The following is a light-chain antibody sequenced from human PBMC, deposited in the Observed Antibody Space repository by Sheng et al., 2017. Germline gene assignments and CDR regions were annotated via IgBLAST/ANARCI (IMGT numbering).Light chain of an antibody. V-gene: IGLV2-23*03. J-gene: IGLJ2*01. CDR3: SSFVGSSTFV. Sequence: QSALTQPASVSGSPGQSVTISCIGTSSDVGSYDFVSWYQEHPGKAPKLIIYEGTKRPSGVSNRFSASKSGNTASLTISGLQAEDEADYYCSSFVGSSTFVFGGGTKLTVL. CDR2: EGT. CDR1: SSDVGSYDF.